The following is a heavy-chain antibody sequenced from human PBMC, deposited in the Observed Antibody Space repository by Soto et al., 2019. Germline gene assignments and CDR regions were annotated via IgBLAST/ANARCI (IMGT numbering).Heavy chain of an antibody. CDR3: ARLTIVGTNPYDFDY. D-gene: IGHD1-26*01. CDR1: GGSTLISSYY. J-gene: IGHJ4*02. V-gene: IGHV4-39*01. CDR2: MYYSGST. Sequence: QLQLQESGPRLMKPSETLSLTCGVSGGSTLISSYYCAWIRQPPGKGLEWIGSMYYSGSTYYNPSLKSRVAMSVDTSKNQFSLRLNSVTAADTAVYYCARLTIVGTNPYDFDYWGQGILVTVSS.